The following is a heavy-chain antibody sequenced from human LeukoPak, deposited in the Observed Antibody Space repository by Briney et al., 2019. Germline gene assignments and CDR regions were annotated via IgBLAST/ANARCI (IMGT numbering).Heavy chain of an antibody. CDR3: ARDSGHCSGDNCYSAAFDI. V-gene: IGHV4-4*07. CDR2: IYTSGST. J-gene: IGHJ3*02. CDR1: GGSISSYY. Sequence: SETLSLTCTVSGGSISSYYWSWIRQPAGKGLEWIGRIYTSGSTNYNPSLKSRVTMSVDTSKNQFSLQLNSVTPEDTAVYYCARDSGHCSGDNCYSAAFDIWGQGTMVTVSS. D-gene: IGHD2-15*01.